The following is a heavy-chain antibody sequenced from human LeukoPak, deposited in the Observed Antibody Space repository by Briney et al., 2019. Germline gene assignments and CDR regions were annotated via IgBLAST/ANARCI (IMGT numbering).Heavy chain of an antibody. V-gene: IGHV3-23*01. CDR1: GFSFSNYA. CDR3: ARRQGDAFDI. J-gene: IGHJ3*02. D-gene: IGHD1-1*01. CDR2: ISPSGSDS. Sequence: GGSLRLSCATSGFSFSNYAMSWVRQAPGKGLEWVSTISPSGSDSYYADSVKGRFTISRDISKNTLYPQMNSLRAEDTAVYYCARRQGDAFDIWGQGTMVTVSS.